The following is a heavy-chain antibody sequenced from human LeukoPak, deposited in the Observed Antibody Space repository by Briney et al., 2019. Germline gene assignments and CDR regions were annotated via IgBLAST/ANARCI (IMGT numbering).Heavy chain of an antibody. J-gene: IGHJ6*02. D-gene: IGHD3-9*01. V-gene: IGHV1-69*05. Sequence: SVKVSCKASGGTFSSYAISWVRQAPGQGLEWMGGIIPIFGTANYAQKFQGRVTITTDESTSTAYMELSSLRSEDTAVYYCASLYYDILTGPETYYYYYGMDVWGQGTTVTVSS. CDR1: GGTFSSYA. CDR3: ASLYYDILTGPETYYYYYGMDV. CDR2: IIPIFGTA.